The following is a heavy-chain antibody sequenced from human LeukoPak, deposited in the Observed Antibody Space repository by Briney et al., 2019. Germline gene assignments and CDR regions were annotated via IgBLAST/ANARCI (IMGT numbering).Heavy chain of an antibody. CDR3: ASRAHYYDRGGYFDY. D-gene: IGHD3-22*01. Sequence: SVKVSCKASGGTFSSYAISWVRQAPGQGLEWMGGIIPIFGTANYAQKFQGRVTITADKSTSTAYMELSSLRSEDTAVYYCASRAHYYDRGGYFDYWGQGTLVTVSS. V-gene: IGHV1-69*06. CDR2: IIPIFGTA. J-gene: IGHJ4*02. CDR1: GGTFSSYA.